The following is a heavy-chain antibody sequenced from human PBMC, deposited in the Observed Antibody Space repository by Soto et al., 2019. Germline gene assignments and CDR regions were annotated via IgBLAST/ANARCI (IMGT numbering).Heavy chain of an antibody. D-gene: IGHD2-2*01. CDR1: GFIFSSYT. CDR2: ISGSGSYI. Sequence: LRLSCTASGFIFSSYTINWVRQAPGKGLEWVSSISGSGSYIYIADSMKGRITIPRDNAQNSVHLQMNSLRVEDTAVYYCARAGLEPANAFDVWGQGTKVTVSS. V-gene: IGHV3-21*06. J-gene: IGHJ3*01. CDR3: ARAGLEPANAFDV.